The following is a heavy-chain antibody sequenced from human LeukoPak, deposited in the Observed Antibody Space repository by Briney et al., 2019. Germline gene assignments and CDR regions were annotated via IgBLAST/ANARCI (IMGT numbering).Heavy chain of an antibody. Sequence: PSETLSLTCTVSGYSISSGYYWGWIRQPPGKGLEWIGSIYHSGSTYYNPSLKSRVTISVDTSKNQFSLKLSSVTAADTAVYYCAKTPTDYGDYYFDYWGQGTLVTVSS. CDR2: IYHSGST. V-gene: IGHV4-38-2*02. D-gene: IGHD4-17*01. CDR1: GYSISSGYY. J-gene: IGHJ4*02. CDR3: AKTPTDYGDYYFDY.